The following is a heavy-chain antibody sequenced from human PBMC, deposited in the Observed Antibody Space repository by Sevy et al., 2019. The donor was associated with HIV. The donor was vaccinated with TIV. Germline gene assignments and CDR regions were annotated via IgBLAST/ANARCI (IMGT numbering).Heavy chain of an antibody. V-gene: IGHV3-21*01. CDR1: GFTFSSYS. D-gene: IGHD4-17*01. CDR2: ISSSSSYI. Sequence: GESLKISCAASGFTFSSYSMNWVRQAPGKGLEWVSSISSSSSYIYYADSVKGRFTISRDNAKNSLYLQMNSLRAEDTAVYYCARRMDYADYWGQGTLVTVSS. CDR3: ARRMDYADY. J-gene: IGHJ4*02.